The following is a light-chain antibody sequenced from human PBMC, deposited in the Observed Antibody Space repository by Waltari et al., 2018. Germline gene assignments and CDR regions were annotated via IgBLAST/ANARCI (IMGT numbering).Light chain of an antibody. CDR1: SSNIGAGFD. J-gene: IGLJ3*02. CDR2: GNT. Sequence: QSVLTQPPSVSGAPGQRVTISCTVSSSNIGAGFDGHWYQQLPRTAPKLLIYGNTNRPSGVPDRFSGSKSGTSASLAITGLQAEDEADYYCQSYDGSLSGSRVFGGGTKVTVL. V-gene: IGLV1-40*01. CDR3: QSYDGSLSGSRV.